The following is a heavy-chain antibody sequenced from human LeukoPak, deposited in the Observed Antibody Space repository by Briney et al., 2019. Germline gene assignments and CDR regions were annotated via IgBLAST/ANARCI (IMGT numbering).Heavy chain of an antibody. CDR2: ISSSSSTI. Sequence: GGSLRLSCAASGFTSSSYEMNWVRQAPGKGLEWVSYISSSSSTIYYADSVKGRFTISRDNAKNSLYLQMNSLRAEDTAVYYCARVSYDFWSGYDYYYMDVWGKGTTVTVSS. V-gene: IGHV3-48*01. CDR1: GFTSSSYE. D-gene: IGHD3-3*01. J-gene: IGHJ6*03. CDR3: ARVSYDFWSGYDYYYMDV.